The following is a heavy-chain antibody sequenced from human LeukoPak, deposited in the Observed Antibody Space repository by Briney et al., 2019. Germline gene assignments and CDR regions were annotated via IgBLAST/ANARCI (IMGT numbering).Heavy chain of an antibody. CDR2: IYYSGST. D-gene: IGHD3-3*01. CDR3: ASTSYDFWSGYSPLGH. J-gene: IGHJ4*02. Sequence: KPSETLSLTCTVSGGSISSYYWSWIRQPPGKGLEWIGYIYYSGSTNCNPSLKSRVTISVDTSKNQFSLKLSSVTAADTAVYYCASTSYDFWSGYSPLGHWGQGTLVTVSS. CDR1: GGSISSYY. V-gene: IGHV4-59*01.